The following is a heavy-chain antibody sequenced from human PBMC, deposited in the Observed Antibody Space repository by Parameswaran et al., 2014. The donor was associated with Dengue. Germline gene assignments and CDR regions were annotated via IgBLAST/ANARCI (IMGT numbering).Heavy chain of an antibody. J-gene: IGHJ6*04. D-gene: IGHD3-10*01. CDR2: INPSGGST. Sequence: WVRQAPGQGLEWMGIINPSGGSTSYAQKFQGRVTMTRDTSTSTVYMELSSLRSEDTAVYYCARVYGSGTGGMDVWAKDHGHRLL. CDR3: ARVYGSGTGGMDV. V-gene: IGHV1-46*01.